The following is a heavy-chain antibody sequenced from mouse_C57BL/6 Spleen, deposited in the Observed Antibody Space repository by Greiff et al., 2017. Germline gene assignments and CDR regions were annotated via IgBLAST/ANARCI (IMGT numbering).Heavy chain of an antibody. CDR1: GFTFSSYT. CDR3: ARQGQLVLRAMDY. V-gene: IGHV5-9*01. D-gene: IGHD3-2*01. Sequence: EVKLMESGGGLVKPGGSLKLSCAASGFTFSSYTMSWVRQTPETRLEWVATISGGGGNTYYPDSVKGRFTISRDNAKNTLYLQMSSLRSEDTALYYCARQGQLVLRAMDYWGQGTSVTVSS. CDR2: ISGGGGNT. J-gene: IGHJ4*01.